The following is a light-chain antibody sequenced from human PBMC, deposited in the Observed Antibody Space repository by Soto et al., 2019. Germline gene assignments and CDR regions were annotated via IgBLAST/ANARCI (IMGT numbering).Light chain of an antibody. Sequence: EFVLRQSPGTLSLSPGERATLSCMASQTVRNNYLAWYQQKPGQAPRLLIYDASSRATGIPDRFSGGGSGTDFTLTISRLEPEDFAVYYCQQYGSSGTFGQGAKVDI. CDR2: DAS. CDR1: QTVRNNY. J-gene: IGKJ1*01. CDR3: QQYGSSGT. V-gene: IGKV3-20*01.